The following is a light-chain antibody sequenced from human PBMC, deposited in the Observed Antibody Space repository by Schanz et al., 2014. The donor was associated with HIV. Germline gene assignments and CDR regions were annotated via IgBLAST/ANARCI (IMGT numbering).Light chain of an antibody. CDR1: SGHSSYA. Sequence: QLVLTQSPSASASLGALVKLTCTLSSGHSSYAIAWHQQQPEKGPRYLMNLNSDGSHSKGDGIPDRFSGSSAGAERYLTISSLQSEDEADYYCQTWATGIVVFGGGTKLTVL. CDR2: LNSDGSH. J-gene: IGLJ2*01. V-gene: IGLV4-69*02. CDR3: QTWATGIVV.